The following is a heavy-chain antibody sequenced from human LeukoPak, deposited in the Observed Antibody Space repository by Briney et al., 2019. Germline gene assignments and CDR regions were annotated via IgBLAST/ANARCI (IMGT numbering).Heavy chain of an antibody. CDR2: INLNSGGT. D-gene: IGHD3-10*01. J-gene: IGHJ4*02. Sequence: ASVKVSCKASGYTFTGYYMHWVRQAPGQGLEWMGWINLNSGGTNYAQKFQGRVTMTRDTSISTAYMELSRLRSDDTAVYYCARAPITMVRGVIELAFDYWGQGTLVTVSS. CDR3: ARAPITMVRGVIELAFDY. V-gene: IGHV1-2*02. CDR1: GYTFTGYY.